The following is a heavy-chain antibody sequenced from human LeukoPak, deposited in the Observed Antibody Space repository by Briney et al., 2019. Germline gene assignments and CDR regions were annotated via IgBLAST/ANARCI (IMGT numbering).Heavy chain of an antibody. V-gene: IGHV4-39*07. CDR1: GGSISSSSYY. J-gene: IGHJ4*02. Sequence: SETLSLTCIVSGGSISSSSYYWGWIRQPPGKGLEWIGSIYYSGSTYYNPSLKSRVTISVDTSKNQFSLKLSSVSAADTAVYYCARASSGWGFYWGQGTLVTVSS. CDR3: ARASSGWGFY. D-gene: IGHD6-19*01. CDR2: IYYSGST.